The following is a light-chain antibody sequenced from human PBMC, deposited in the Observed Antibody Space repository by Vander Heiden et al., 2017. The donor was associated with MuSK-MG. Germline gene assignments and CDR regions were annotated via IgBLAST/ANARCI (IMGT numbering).Light chain of an antibody. CDR2: GDT. J-gene: IGLJ2*01. CDR3: QVWDSSSDHVV. CDR1: NIGGKS. V-gene: IGLV3-21*02. Sequence: SYVLTQPPSVSVAPGQTARITCGGSNIGGKSVHWYQQKPGQAPVLVVYGDTDRPSGIPERFSGSNSGNTATLTISRVEAGDEADYYCQVWDSSSDHVVFGGGTKLTVL.